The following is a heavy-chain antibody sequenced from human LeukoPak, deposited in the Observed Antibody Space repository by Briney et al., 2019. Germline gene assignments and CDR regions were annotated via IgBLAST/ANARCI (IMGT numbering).Heavy chain of an antibody. V-gene: IGHV4-34*01. CDR1: GGSFSGYY. CDR2: INHSGST. CDR3: ARDLRGYSGYERLRKNHYYYMDV. J-gene: IGHJ6*03. Sequence: PSETLSLTCAVYGGSFSGYYWSWIRQPPGKGLEWIGEINHSGSTNYNPSLKSRVTISVDTSKNQFSLKLSSVTAADTAVYYCARDLRGYSGYERLRKNHYYYMDVWGKGTTVTVSS. D-gene: IGHD5-12*01.